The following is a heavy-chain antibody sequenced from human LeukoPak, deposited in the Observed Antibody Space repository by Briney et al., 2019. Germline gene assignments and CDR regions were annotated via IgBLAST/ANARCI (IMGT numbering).Heavy chain of an antibody. D-gene: IGHD3-16*01. V-gene: IGHV3-53*04. CDR1: GFTFSNYE. Sequence: PGGSLRLSCEASGFTFSNYEMNWVRQAPGKGLEWVSVIYSGGRTYYADSVRGRFTISRHNSKNTLYLQMNNLRAEDTAVYYCAGTHLGFYYYAMDVWGQGTTVTVSS. CDR2: IYSGGRT. CDR3: AGTHLGFYYYAMDV. J-gene: IGHJ6*02.